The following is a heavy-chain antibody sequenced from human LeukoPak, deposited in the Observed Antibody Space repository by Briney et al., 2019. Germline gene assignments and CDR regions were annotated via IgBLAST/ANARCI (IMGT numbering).Heavy chain of an antibody. CDR3: SSGWYVPGLDY. D-gene: IGHD6-19*01. V-gene: IGHV3-23*01. J-gene: IGHJ4*02. Sequence: GGSLRLSRAASGFTFSSYAMNWVRQAPGKGLEWVSAISSSGRSTYYADSVKGRFTISRDNSKNTLYLQMNSLRAEDTAVYYCSSGWYVPGLDYWGQGTLVTVSS. CDR1: GFTFSSYA. CDR2: ISSSGRST.